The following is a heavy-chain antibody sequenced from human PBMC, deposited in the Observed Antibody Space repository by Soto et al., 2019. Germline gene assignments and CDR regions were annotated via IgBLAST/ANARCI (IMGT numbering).Heavy chain of an antibody. CDR2: IYPGDSDT. Sequence: KVSCKASVDTFTSYAMHWGRQMPGKGLEWMGIIYPGDSDTRYSPSFQGQVTISADKSISTAYLQWSSLKASDTAMYYCARIPTAMDHYYYYGMDVWGQGTTVTLSS. CDR3: ARIPTAMDHYYYYGMDV. V-gene: IGHV5-51*01. D-gene: IGHD5-18*01. J-gene: IGHJ6*02. CDR1: VDTFTSYA.